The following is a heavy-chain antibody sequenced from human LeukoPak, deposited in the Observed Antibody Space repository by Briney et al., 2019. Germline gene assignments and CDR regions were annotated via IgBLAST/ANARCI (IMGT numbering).Heavy chain of an antibody. CDR3: ATPARTTSGYYYYYGMDV. CDR1: GGSISSSSYY. J-gene: IGHJ6*02. V-gene: IGHV4-39*01. D-gene: IGHD1-7*01. CDR2: IYYSGST. Sequence: SETLSHTCTVSGGSISSSSYYWGWIRQPPGKGLEWIGSIYYSGSTYYNPSLKSRVTISVDTSKNQFSLKLSSVTAADTAVYYCATPARTTSGYYYYYGMDVWGQGTTVTVSS.